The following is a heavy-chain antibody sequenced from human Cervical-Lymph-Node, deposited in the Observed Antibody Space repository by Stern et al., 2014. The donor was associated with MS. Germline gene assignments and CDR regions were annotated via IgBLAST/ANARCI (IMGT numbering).Heavy chain of an antibody. CDR2: IYYSGST. V-gene: IGHV4-59*01. D-gene: IGHD6-13*01. CDR3: AREALAAAGLDY. J-gene: IGHJ4*02. Sequence: DQLVESGPGLVKPSETLSLTCTVSGGSISSYYWSWIRQPPGKGLEWIGYIYYSGSTNYNPSLKSRVTISVDTSKNQFSLKLSSVTAADTAVYYCAREALAAAGLDYWGQGTLVTVSS. CDR1: GGSISSYY.